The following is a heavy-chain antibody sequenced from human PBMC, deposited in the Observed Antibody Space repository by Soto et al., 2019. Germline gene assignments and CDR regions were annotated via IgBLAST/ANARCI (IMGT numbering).Heavy chain of an antibody. V-gene: IGHV1-69*13. CDR1: GGTLSSYA. D-gene: IGHD2-15*01. CDR3: ARYGGYCSGGSCSGYYYGMDV. Sequence: SVKVSCKASGGTLSSYAISWVRQAPGQGLEWMGGIIPIFGTANYAQKFQGRVTITADESTSTAYMELSSLRSEDTAVYYCARYGGYCSGGSCSGYYYGMDVWGQGTTVTVSS. J-gene: IGHJ6*02. CDR2: IIPIFGTA.